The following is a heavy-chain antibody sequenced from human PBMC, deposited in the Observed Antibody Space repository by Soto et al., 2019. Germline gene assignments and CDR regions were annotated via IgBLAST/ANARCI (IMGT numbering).Heavy chain of an antibody. CDR2: TYYRSRWYN. J-gene: IGHJ6*03. Sequence: QVQLQESGPGLVKPSQTLSLTCAISGDSVSSNSAAWNWIRQSPSRGLEWLGRTYYRSRWYNDYAVSVRSRITVNPDTSKNQFSLQLTSVTPEDMAVYYCAGTTSHQWYYMDVWGKGTTVTVSS. V-gene: IGHV6-1*01. D-gene: IGHD1-7*01. CDR1: GDSVSSNSAA. CDR3: AGTTSHQWYYMDV.